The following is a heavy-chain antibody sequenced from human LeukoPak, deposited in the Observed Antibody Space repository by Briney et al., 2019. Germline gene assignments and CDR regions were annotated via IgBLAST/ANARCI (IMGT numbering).Heavy chain of an antibody. V-gene: IGHV4-4*02. CDR3: ACKTTAAAGTFDY. CDR2: IHHSGSK. J-gene: IGHJ4*02. CDR1: GGSISSSNW. Sequence: SETLSLTCAVSGGSISSSNWWSWVRQPPGKGLEWIGEIHHSGSKNYSPSLNSRVTISVDKSKSQFSLKLTSVTVADTALYYCACKTTAAAGTFDYWGQRTLVTVSS. D-gene: IGHD6-13*01.